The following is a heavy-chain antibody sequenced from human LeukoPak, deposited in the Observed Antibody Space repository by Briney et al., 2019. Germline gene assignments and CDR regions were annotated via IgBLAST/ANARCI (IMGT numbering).Heavy chain of an antibody. V-gene: IGHV3-9*01. CDR1: GFNFNDYD. J-gene: IGHJ4*02. CDR3: STSRPDRFIDS. Sequence: GGSLRLSCAASGFNFNDYDINWVRQVPGKGLEWVSGINWNSVHIGYADSVRGRFTIFRDNARRSVHLQIFSVRPEDTALYYCSTSRPDRFIDSWGQGTLVTVSS. D-gene: IGHD1-14*01. CDR2: INWNSVHI.